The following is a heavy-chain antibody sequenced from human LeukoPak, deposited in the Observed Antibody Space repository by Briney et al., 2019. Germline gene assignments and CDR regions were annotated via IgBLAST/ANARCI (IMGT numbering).Heavy chain of an antibody. CDR2: ISSSGSTI. V-gene: IGHV3-48*03. Sequence: PGGSLRLSCAASGFTFSSYEMNWVRQAPGKGLEWVSYISSSGSTIYYADSVKGRFTISRDNAKNSLYLQMNSLRAEDTAVYYCAARPRRSITMVRGSNWFDPWGQGTLVTVSS. CDR1: GFTFSSYE. CDR3: AARPRRSITMVRGSNWFDP. D-gene: IGHD3-10*01. J-gene: IGHJ5*02.